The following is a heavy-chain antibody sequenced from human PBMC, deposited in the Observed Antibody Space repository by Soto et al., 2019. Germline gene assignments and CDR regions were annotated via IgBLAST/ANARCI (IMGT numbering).Heavy chain of an antibody. J-gene: IGHJ4*02. D-gene: IGHD5-12*01. Sequence: GGSLRLSCAASGFTFSSYGMHWVRQAPGKGLEWVAVISYDGSNKYYADSVKGRFTISRDNSKNTLYLQMNSLRAEDTAVYYCAKGAVYSGYFFDYWGQGTLVTVSS. CDR2: ISYDGSNK. V-gene: IGHV3-30*18. CDR1: GFTFSSYG. CDR3: AKGAVYSGYFFDY.